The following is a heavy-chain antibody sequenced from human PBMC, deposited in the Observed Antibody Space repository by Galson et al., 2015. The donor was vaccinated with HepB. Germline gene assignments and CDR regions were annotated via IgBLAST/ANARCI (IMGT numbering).Heavy chain of an antibody. Sequence: SVKVSCKASGYTFTSYGISWVRQAPGQGLEWMGWISAYNGNTNYAQKLQGRVTMTTDTSTSTAYMELRSLRSDDTAVYYCARAGKYQLLNYYYYGMDVWGHGTTVTVSS. V-gene: IGHV1-18*04. J-gene: IGHJ6*02. CDR2: ISAYNGNT. CDR3: ARAGKYQLLNYYYYGMDV. CDR1: GYTFTSYG. D-gene: IGHD2-2*01.